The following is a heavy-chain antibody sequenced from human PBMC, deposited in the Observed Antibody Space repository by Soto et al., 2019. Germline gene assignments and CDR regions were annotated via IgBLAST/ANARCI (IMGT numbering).Heavy chain of an antibody. CDR1: GFTFSSYA. Sequence: PGGSLRLSCAASGFTFSSYAMSWVRQAPGKGLEWVSAISGSGGSTYYADSVKGRFTISRDNSKNTLYLQMNSLRAEDTAVYYCAKDYCSSTSCYLYWFDPWCQGTLVTVSS. CDR2: ISGSGGST. J-gene: IGHJ5*02. D-gene: IGHD2-2*01. CDR3: AKDYCSSTSCYLYWFDP. V-gene: IGHV3-23*01.